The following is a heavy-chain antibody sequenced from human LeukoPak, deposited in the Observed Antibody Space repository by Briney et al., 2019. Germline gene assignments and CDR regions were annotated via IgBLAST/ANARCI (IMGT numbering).Heavy chain of an antibody. CDR1: GGSISSYY. Sequence: PSETLSLTCTVSGGSISSYYWSWIRQPPGKGLEWIGYIYYSGSTNYNPSLKSRVTISVDTSKNQFSLKLSSVTAADTAVYYCARTPTNGYYYYGMDVWGQGTTVTVSS. J-gene: IGHJ6*02. CDR3: ARTPTNGYYYYGMDV. CDR2: IYYSGST. V-gene: IGHV4-59*12. D-gene: IGHD1-1*01.